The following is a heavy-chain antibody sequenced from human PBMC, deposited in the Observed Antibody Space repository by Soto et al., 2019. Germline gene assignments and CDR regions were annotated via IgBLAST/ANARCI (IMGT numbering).Heavy chain of an antibody. CDR3: PSGSSSDY. J-gene: IGHJ4*02. V-gene: IGHV1-2*02. CDR1: GYTFADYY. CDR2: INPNSGGT. D-gene: IGHD1-26*01. Sequence: QVQLVQSGAEVKKPGASVRVSCKASGYTFADYYMHWVRQAPGQGLEWMGCINPNSGGTNYPQKFQGRVTMTRDTSISTAYMELGRLKSDDTAVYYWPSGSSSDYWGQGTLVTVSS.